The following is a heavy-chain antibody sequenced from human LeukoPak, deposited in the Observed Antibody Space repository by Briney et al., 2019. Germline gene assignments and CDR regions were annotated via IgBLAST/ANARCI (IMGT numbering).Heavy chain of an antibody. V-gene: IGHV1-8*01. CDR2: MNPNSGNT. J-gene: IGHJ4*02. CDR3: ARGVRWEPNDY. CDR1: GYTFTSYD. D-gene: IGHD1-14*01. Sequence: ASVTVSCKASGYTFTSYDINWVRQATGQGLEWMGWMNPNSGNTGYAQKFQGRVTMTRSTSISTAYMGLSSLRSEDTAVYYCARGVRWEPNDYWGQGTLVTVSS.